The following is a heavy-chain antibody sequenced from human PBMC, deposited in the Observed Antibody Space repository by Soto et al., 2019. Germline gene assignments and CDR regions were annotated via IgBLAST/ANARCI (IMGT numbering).Heavy chain of an antibody. CDR3: ARVNPSSNWFDP. J-gene: IGHJ5*02. CDR1: GGSISSGDYY. Sequence: TLSLTCTVSGGSISSGDYYWSWIRQPPGKGLEWIGYIYYSGSTYYNPSLKSRVTISVDTSKNQFSLKLSSVTAADTAVYYCARVNPSSNWFDPWGQGTLVTVSS. CDR2: IYYSGST. V-gene: IGHV4-30-4*01.